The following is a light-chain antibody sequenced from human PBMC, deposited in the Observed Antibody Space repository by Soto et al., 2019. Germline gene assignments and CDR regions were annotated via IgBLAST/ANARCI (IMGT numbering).Light chain of an antibody. CDR1: QSVSSY. CDR2: DAS. J-gene: IGKJ5*01. V-gene: IGKV3-11*01. CDR3: QQRSNWPPIT. Sequence: EVVWTQSRATLSLSPGEIATLSCGASQSVSSYLAWYQQKPGQAPRLLIYDASNRATGSPARFSGSGSGTDFALTISSQEPEDFAVYYCQQRSNWPPITFGQGTRLEIK.